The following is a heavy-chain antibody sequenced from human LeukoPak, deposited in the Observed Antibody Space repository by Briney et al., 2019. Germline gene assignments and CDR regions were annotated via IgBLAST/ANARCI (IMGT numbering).Heavy chain of an antibody. CDR2: FYYSGST. CDR1: GGSISSYY. Sequence: PSETLSLTCTVSGGSISSYYWSWVRQLPGKGLEWIGYFYYSGSTNYNPSLKSRVTISVDTSKNQFSLKLSSVTAADTAVYYCARAVSRYSNFAYYYYYIDVWGKGTTVTVSS. J-gene: IGHJ6*03. V-gene: IGHV4-59*01. CDR3: ARAVSRYSNFAYYYYYIDV. D-gene: IGHD4-11*01.